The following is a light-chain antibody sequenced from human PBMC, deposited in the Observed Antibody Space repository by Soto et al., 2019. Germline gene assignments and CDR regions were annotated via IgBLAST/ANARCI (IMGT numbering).Light chain of an antibody. CDR3: QQYYNLALT. V-gene: IGKV3-15*01. CDR1: QTISTL. J-gene: IGKJ1*01. Sequence: EIVMTQSPATLSVSPGERVTLSCRASQTISTLLAWFQQKPGQAPRLLIYGASTRATGFPTRFSGSGSGTEFTLSISSLQSEDSAVYYCQQYYNLALTFGQGTKV. CDR2: GAS.